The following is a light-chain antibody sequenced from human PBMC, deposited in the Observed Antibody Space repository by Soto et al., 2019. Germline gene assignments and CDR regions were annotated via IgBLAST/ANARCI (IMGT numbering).Light chain of an antibody. CDR1: RSNIGGGYD. J-gene: IGLJ3*02. Sequence: QSVLTQPPSVSGAPGQRVTISCTGSRSNIGGGYDVHWYQQLPGTAPKLLVYGNINRPSRVPDRFSASKSDTSASLAITGLQAEDEADYYCQSYDSSLSAWVFGGGTKLTVL. CDR3: QSYDSSLSAWV. CDR2: GNI. V-gene: IGLV1-40*01.